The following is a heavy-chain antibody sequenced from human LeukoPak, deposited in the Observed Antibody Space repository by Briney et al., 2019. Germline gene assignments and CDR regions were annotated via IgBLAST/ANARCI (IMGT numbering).Heavy chain of an antibody. J-gene: IGHJ3*02. Sequence: GGSLRLSCAASVFTFSNYWMSWVRQAPGKGLEWVANIKQDGSEKYYVDSVKGRFTISRDNAKNSLYVQMNSLRAEDTAVYYCAGWPIFSDAFHIWGQGTMVTVSS. CDR3: AGWPIFSDAFHI. V-gene: IGHV3-7*01. CDR1: VFTFSNYW. D-gene: IGHD2-15*01. CDR2: IKQDGSEK.